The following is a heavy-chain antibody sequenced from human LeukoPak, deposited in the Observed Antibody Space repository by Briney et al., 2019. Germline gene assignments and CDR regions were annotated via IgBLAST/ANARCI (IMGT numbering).Heavy chain of an antibody. D-gene: IGHD1-26*01. CDR1: GFTFSTYA. CDR3: AKHSRGSFRGASAFDY. CDR2: ISVTGGST. J-gene: IGHJ4*02. V-gene: IGHV3-23*01. Sequence: LPGGSLRLSCAASGFTFSTYAMSWVRQAPGKGLEWVSAISVTGGSTYSADSVKGRFTISRDNSKNTLYLQMNSLRAEDTAAYYCAKHSRGSFRGASAFDYWGQGTVVTVSS.